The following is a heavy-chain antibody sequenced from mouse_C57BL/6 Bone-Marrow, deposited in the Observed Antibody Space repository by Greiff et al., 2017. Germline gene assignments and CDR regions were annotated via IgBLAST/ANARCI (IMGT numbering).Heavy chain of an antibody. CDR1: GYSFTGYY. V-gene: IGHV1-42*01. Sequence: VQLQQSGPELVKPGASVKISCKASGYSFTGYYMNWVKQSPEKSLEWIGEINPSTGGTTYNQKFKAKATLTVDKSSSRAYMQLKSLTSEDSAVYYCARRIYYYGSSRYYYAMDYGGQGTSVTVSS. J-gene: IGHJ4*01. D-gene: IGHD1-1*01. CDR3: ARRIYYYGSSRYYYAMDY. CDR2: INPSTGGT.